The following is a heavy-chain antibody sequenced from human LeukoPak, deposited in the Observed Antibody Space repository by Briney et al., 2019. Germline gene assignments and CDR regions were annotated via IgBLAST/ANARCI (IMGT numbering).Heavy chain of an antibody. D-gene: IGHD6-13*01. J-gene: IGHJ4*02. CDR3: ARDLPRSSSWQGRDY. V-gene: IGHV3-21*01. CDR2: ISSSSSYI. Sequence: PGGSLRLSCAVSGFTFSSYAMSWVRQAPGKGLEWVSSISSSSSYIYYADSVKGRFTISRDNAKNSLYLQMNSLRAEDTAVYYCARDLPRSSSWQGRDYWGQGTLVTVSS. CDR1: GFTFSSYA.